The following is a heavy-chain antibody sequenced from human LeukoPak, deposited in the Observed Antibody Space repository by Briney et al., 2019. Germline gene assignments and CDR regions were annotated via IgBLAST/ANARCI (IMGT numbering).Heavy chain of an antibody. CDR1: GFTFNNYP. D-gene: IGHD2-15*01. V-gene: IGHV3-23*01. J-gene: IGHJ4*02. CDR3: AKADRVASAATLDY. Sequence: PGGSLRLSCAASGFTFNNYPMTWVRQAPGKGLEWVSTISHSGGRTYYADSLEGRFAISRDNSKNALFLQMNSLRAEDTAVYYCAKADRVASAATLDYWGQGTLVTVSS. CDR2: ISHSGGRT.